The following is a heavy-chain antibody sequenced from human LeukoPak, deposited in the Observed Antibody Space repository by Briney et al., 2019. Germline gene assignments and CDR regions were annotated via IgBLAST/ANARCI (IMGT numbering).Heavy chain of an antibody. J-gene: IGHJ4*02. CDR3: ARFTPIRTWIQPFPGDY. Sequence: GASVKVSCKASGYTFTSYGISWVRQAPGQGLEWMGWISTYNGDTNYAQKLQGRVTMTTDTSTTTTYMELRGLRSDDTAVYYCARFTPIRTWIQPFPGDYWGQGTLVTVSS. CDR2: ISTYNGDT. V-gene: IGHV1-18*01. D-gene: IGHD5-18*01. CDR1: GYTFTSYG.